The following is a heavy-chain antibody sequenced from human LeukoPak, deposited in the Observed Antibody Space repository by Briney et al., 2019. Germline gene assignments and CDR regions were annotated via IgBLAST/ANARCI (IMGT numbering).Heavy chain of an antibody. D-gene: IGHD3-10*01. Sequence: SETLSLTCTVSGGSISSYYWSWIRQPAGKGLEWIGRIYTSGSTNYNPSLKSRVTMSVDTSKNQFSLKLSSVTAADTAVYYCARDVLWFGELTAFDIWGQGTTVTVSS. V-gene: IGHV4-4*07. CDR1: GGSISSYY. J-gene: IGHJ3*02. CDR2: IYTSGST. CDR3: ARDVLWFGELTAFDI.